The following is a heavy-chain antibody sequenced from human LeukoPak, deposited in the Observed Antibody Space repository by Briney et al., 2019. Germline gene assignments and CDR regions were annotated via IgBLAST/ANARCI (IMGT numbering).Heavy chain of an antibody. V-gene: IGHV4-30-4*01. CDR2: IYYSGST. J-gene: IGHJ6*02. CDR1: GGSISSYY. CDR3: ARETNYGDYFWRYYGMDV. Sequence: SETLSLTCTVSGGSISSYYWSWIRQPPGKGLEWIGYIYYSGSTYYNPSLKSRVTISVDTSKNQFSLKLSSVTAADTAVYYCARETNYGDYFWRYYGMDVWGQGTTVTVSS. D-gene: IGHD4-17*01.